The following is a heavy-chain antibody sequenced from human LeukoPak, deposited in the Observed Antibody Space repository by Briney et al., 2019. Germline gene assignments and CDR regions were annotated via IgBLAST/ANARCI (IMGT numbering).Heavy chain of an antibody. CDR1: GFTINEYW. D-gene: IGHD6-25*01. V-gene: IGHV3-7*01. CDR2: INQDGSEK. J-gene: IGHJ4*02. Sequence: GGSLRLSCAASGFTINEYWMSWVRQAPGKGLEWVANINQDGSEKCYMDSVKGRFTISRDNAKNSLYLQMNSLGAEDTAVYYCAGCPTDGSDFDYWGQGTLVAVSS. CDR3: AGCPTDGSDFDY.